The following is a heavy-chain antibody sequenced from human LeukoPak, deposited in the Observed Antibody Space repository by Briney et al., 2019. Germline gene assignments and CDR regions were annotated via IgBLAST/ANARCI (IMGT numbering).Heavy chain of an antibody. Sequence: ASVKVSCKASGYTFTSYGISWVQQSPGQGLEWMGWISAYNGNTNYAQKLQGRVTMTTDTSTNTVYMDLRSLRSDDTAVYYCARDLEHCRNIICSHSAYWGQGTLVTVSS. J-gene: IGHJ4*02. V-gene: IGHV1-18*04. D-gene: IGHD2-2*01. CDR2: ISAYNGNT. CDR1: GYTFTSYG. CDR3: ARDLEHCRNIICSHSAY.